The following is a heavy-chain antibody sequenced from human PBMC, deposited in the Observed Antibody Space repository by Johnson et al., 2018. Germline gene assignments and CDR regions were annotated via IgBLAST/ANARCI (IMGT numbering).Heavy chain of an antibody. Sequence: VQLQESGGGLVQPGGSLRLSCAASGFTFSSYWMHWVRQAPGKGLVWVSRINSDGSSTSYADSVKGRFTISRDTAKNPLYLQMNSLRAEDTAVYYCARVGSGYYNFQHWGQGTLVTVSS. CDR2: INSDGSST. D-gene: IGHD3-22*01. CDR3: ARVGSGYYNFQH. J-gene: IGHJ1*01. CDR1: GFTFSSYW. V-gene: IGHV3-74*01.